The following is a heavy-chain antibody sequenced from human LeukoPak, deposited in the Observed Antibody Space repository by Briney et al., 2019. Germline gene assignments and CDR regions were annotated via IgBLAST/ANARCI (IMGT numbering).Heavy chain of an antibody. Sequence: PGGSLRLSCAASGFTFSSYSMNWVRQAPGKGLEWVSSISSSSSYIYYADSVKGRFTISRDNAKNSLYLQMNSLRAEDTAVYHCARDRGFGHAFDIWGHGKMVTVSS. CDR3: ARDRGFGHAFDI. V-gene: IGHV3-21*01. CDR1: GFTFSSYS. CDR2: ISSSSSYI. D-gene: IGHD3-10*01. J-gene: IGHJ3*02.